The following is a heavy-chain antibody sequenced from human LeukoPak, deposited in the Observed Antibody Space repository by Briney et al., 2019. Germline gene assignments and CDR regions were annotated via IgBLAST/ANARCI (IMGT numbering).Heavy chain of an antibody. CDR2: IYYSGST. J-gene: IGHJ4*02. CDR3: ASSPWATAGYFDY. D-gene: IGHD2-21*02. V-gene: IGHV4-39*01. Sequence: SETLSLTCTVSGGSISSYYWGWIRQPPGKGLEWIGSIYYSGSTYYNPSLKSRVTISVDTSKNQFSLKLSSVTAADTAVYYCASSPWATAGYFDYWGQGTLVTVSS. CDR1: GGSISSYY.